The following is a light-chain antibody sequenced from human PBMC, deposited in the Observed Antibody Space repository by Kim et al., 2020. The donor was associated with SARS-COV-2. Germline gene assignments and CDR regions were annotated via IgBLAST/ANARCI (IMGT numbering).Light chain of an antibody. J-gene: IGLJ3*02. CDR3: CSYVDRSYL. CDR2: DLL. CDR1: SSDVGVNNR. V-gene: IGLV2-11*03. Sequence: PGQAVTISCAGTSSDVGVNNRVSWYQQYSGKAPKDIIYDLLKRPSGVPDRFAGSKSGNTASLTISGLQADDEADYYCCSYVDRSYLFGGGTKVTVL.